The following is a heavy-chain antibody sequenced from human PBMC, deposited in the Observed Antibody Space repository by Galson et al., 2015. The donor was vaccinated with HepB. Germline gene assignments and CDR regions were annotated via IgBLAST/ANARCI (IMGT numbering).Heavy chain of an antibody. Sequence: SLRLSCAASGFHFSDYWMHWVRQVPGKGLEWVGRIKSKGDGGTTEYAAPVNGRFIISRDESKNTLYLQMYSLKSEDTAVYFCVARPFWGQGTLVTVSS. CDR2: IKSKGDGGTT. CDR3: VARPF. J-gene: IGHJ4*02. V-gene: IGHV3-15*01. CDR1: GFHFSDYW.